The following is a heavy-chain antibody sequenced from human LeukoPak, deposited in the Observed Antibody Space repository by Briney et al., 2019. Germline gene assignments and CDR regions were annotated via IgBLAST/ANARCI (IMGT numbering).Heavy chain of an antibody. D-gene: IGHD6-25*01. Sequence: SETLSLTCAVYGGSFSGYYWSWIRQPPGKGLEWIGEINHSGSTNYNPSLKSRVTISVDTSKNQFSLKLSSVTAADTAVYYCARGHKAAAGPKSYYFDYWGQGTLVTVSS. V-gene: IGHV4-34*01. CDR2: INHSGST. CDR3: ARGHKAAAGPKSYYFDY. J-gene: IGHJ4*02. CDR1: GGSFSGYY.